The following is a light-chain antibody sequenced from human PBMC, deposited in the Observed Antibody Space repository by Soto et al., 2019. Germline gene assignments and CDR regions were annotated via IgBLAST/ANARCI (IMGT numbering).Light chain of an antibody. V-gene: IGLV2-14*01. CDR3: SSATNTDTLVV. CDR1: SSDIASYKF. Sequence: QSALTQPASVSGSPGQSITTSCTGTSSDIASYKFVSWFQHHPGKAPKLLIYEVNNRPSGISNRFSGSKSGNTASLTISGLQPEDEANYFCSSATNTDTLVVFGGGTKLTVL. CDR2: EVN. J-gene: IGLJ2*01.